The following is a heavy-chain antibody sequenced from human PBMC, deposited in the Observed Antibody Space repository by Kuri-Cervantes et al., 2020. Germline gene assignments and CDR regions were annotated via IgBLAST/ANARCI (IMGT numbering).Heavy chain of an antibody. Sequence: ASVKVSCKASGYTFTSYGISWVRQAPGQGLEWMGWMNPNSGNTGYAQKFQGRVTMTRNTSISTAYMGLSSLRSEDTAVYYCARVDSGSYWGGFDPWGQGTLVTVSS. J-gene: IGHJ5*02. D-gene: IGHD1-26*01. CDR3: ARVDSGSYWGGFDP. V-gene: IGHV1-8*02. CDR1: GYTFTSYG. CDR2: MNPNSGNT.